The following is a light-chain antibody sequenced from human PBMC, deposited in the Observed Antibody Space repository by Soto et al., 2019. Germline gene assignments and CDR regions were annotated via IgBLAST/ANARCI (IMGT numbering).Light chain of an antibody. V-gene: IGKV1-12*01. CDR1: QDISSL. J-gene: IGKJ3*01. CDR3: QQTTSFPFT. Sequence: DIQMTQSPSSVSASVGDRVTITCRASQDISSLLGWYQQKPGKAPKLLISAATSLESGVPSRFSGSGSGTDFTLTISSLQPEDFATYYCQQTTSFPFTFGPGTKVDIK. CDR2: AAT.